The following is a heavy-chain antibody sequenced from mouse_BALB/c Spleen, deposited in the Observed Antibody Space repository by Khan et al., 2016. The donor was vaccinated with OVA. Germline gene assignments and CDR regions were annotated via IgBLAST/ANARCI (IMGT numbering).Heavy chain of an antibody. D-gene: IGHD2-3*01. CDR3: ARRMGSMDY. V-gene: IGHV1-85*01. CDR1: GYTFTSYD. CDR2: IFPGDGTT. Sequence: QVRLQQSGAEVVKSGASVKLSCKASGYTFTSYDLNWVRQRPEQGLEWIGWIFPGDGTTKYNEKFKGKATLTTDKSSSTAYIQLSRLKSEDSAVYFCARRMGSMDYWGQGTSVTVSS. J-gene: IGHJ4*01.